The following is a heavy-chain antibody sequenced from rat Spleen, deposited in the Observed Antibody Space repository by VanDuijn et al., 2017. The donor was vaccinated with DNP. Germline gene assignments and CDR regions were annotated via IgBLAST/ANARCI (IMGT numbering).Heavy chain of an antibody. D-gene: IGHD1-10*01. CDR1: GFTFTHYA. CDR2: ISNNGGSA. CDR3: ATHNNFDC. J-gene: IGHJ2*01. V-gene: IGHV5-7*01. Sequence: EVQLVESGGGLVQSGRSLKLSCAASGFTFTHYAMAWVRQASKTGLEWVATISNNGGSAYYRDSVKGRFTICRNNAENTLQLQMDSLRSEDTATYYCATHNNFDCWGQGGMVTVSA.